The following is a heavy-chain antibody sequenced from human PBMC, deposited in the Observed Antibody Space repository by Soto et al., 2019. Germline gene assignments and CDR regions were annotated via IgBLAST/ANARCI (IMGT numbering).Heavy chain of an antibody. V-gene: IGHV3-23*01. J-gene: IGHJ3*02. D-gene: IGHD3-3*01. CDR3: AKYRVDIPRITIFGVVSIRSDASDI. CDR2: ISGSGGST. CDR1: GFTVSIYA. Sequence: EVQLLESGGGFVQPGGSMRLSCAASGFTVSIYAMSWVRLAPGKGLEWVSAISGSGGSTYYADSVKGPFTISRDIPKNMLYLQMNSVRAEATAVYYCAKYRVDIPRITIFGVVSIRSDASDIWGQGTMVTVSS.